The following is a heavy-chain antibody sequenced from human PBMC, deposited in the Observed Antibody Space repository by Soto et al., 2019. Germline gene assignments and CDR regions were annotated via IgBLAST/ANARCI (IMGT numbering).Heavy chain of an antibody. CDR1: GGTFSSYA. J-gene: IGHJ6*02. CDR3: ARGPYSSSWYGDYYYGMDV. V-gene: IGHV1-69*13. CDR2: IIPIFGTA. D-gene: IGHD6-13*01. Sequence: ASVKVSCKASGGTFSSYAISWVRQAPGQGLEWMGGIIPIFGTANYAQKFQGRVTITADESTSTAYMELSSLRSEDTAVYYCARGPYSSSWYGDYYYGMDVWGQGTPVTASS.